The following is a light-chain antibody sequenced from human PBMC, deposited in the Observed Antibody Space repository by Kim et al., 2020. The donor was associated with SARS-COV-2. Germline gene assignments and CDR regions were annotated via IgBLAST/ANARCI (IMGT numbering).Light chain of an antibody. Sequence: APGERATLSCRASQSISSNNFAWYQQKPGQAPRLLIYGISIRATGIPDRFSGSGSGTDFTLTISGLEPEDFAVYFCQQYDSLPLTFGGGTKVDIK. J-gene: IGKJ4*01. CDR3: QQYDSLPLT. CDR1: QSISSNN. V-gene: IGKV3-20*01. CDR2: GIS.